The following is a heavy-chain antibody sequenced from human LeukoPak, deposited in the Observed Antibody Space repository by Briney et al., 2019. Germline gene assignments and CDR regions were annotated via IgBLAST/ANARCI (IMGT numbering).Heavy chain of an antibody. V-gene: IGHV1-2*02. CDR3: ARDSPVAYAFDI. J-gene: IGHJ3*02. CDR2: INPNSGGT. Sequence: VASVKVSCKASGYTFTGYYMHWVRQAPGQGLEWMGWINPNSGGTNYAQKFQGRVTMTRDTSISTAYMKLSRLRSDDTAVYYCARDSPVAYAFDIWGQGTMVTVSS. D-gene: IGHD5-12*01. CDR1: GYTFTGYY.